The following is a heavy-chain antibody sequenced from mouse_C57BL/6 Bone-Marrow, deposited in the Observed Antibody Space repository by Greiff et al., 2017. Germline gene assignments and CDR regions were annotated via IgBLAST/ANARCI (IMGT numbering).Heavy chain of an antibody. D-gene: IGHD2-4*01. J-gene: IGHJ3*01. CDR2: IDPSDSYT. Sequence: VQLQQSGAELVRPGTSVKLSCKASGYTFTSYWMHWVKQRPGQGLEWIGVIDPSDSYTNYNQKFKGKATLTVDTSSSTAYMQLSSLTSEDSAVYYCAREGSYYDYDWFAYWGQGTLVTVSA. CDR1: GYTFTSYW. V-gene: IGHV1-59*01. CDR3: AREGSYYDYDWFAY.